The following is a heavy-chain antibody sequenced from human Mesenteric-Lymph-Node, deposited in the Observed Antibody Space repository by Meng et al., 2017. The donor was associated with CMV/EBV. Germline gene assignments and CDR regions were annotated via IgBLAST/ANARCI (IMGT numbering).Heavy chain of an antibody. D-gene: IGHD4/OR15-4a*01. CDR2: ISPHSGGI. Sequence: ASVKVSCKASGYTFTSYDVIWVRQATGQGLEWMGWISPHSGGINLAQKFQGRVTMTRDTSINTAYMEISRLRSDDTAIYYCARYGVNEYYFDYWGQGTLVTVSS. J-gene: IGHJ4*02. V-gene: IGHV1-2*02. CDR1: GYTFTSYD. CDR3: ARYGVNEYYFDY.